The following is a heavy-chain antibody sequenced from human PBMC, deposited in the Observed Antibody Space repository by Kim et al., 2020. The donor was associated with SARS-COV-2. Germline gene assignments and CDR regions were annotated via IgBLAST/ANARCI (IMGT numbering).Heavy chain of an antibody. V-gene: IGHV1-2*02. J-gene: IGHJ4*02. Sequence: QKFQGRVTMTRDTSISTAYMELSRLRSDDTAVYYCASGYSSSWDTYYFDYWGQGTLVTVSS. CDR3: ASGYSSSWDTYYFDY. D-gene: IGHD6-13*01.